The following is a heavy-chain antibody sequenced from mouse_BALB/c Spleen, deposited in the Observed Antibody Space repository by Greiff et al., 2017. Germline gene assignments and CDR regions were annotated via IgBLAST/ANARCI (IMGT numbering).Heavy chain of an antibody. Sequence: EVMLVESGGGLVKPGGSLKLSCAASGFTFSSYAMSWVRQTPEKRLEWVATISSGGSYTYYPDSVKGRFTISRDNAKNTLYLQMSSLRSEDTAMYYCARPFDGYYGGGAMDYWGQGTSVTVSS. CDR2: ISSGGSYT. D-gene: IGHD2-3*01. J-gene: IGHJ4*01. CDR3: ARPFDGYYGGGAMDY. V-gene: IGHV5-9-1*01. CDR1: GFTFSSYA.